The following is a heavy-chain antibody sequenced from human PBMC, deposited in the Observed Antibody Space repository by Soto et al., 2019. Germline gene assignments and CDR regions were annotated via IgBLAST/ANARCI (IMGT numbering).Heavy chain of an antibody. V-gene: IGHV1-2*02. CDR3: ARAYDFWSGYLGD. CDR1: GYTFTGYY. D-gene: IGHD3-3*01. Sequence: ASVKVSCKASGYTFTGYYMNWVRQAPGQGLEWMGWINPNSGGTNYAQKFQGRVTMTRDTSISTAYMELSRLRSDDTAVYYCARAYDFWSGYLGDWGQGTLVTVSS. J-gene: IGHJ4*02. CDR2: INPNSGGT.